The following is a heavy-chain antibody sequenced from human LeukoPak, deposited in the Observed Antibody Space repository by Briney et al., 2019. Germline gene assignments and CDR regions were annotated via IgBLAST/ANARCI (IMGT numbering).Heavy chain of an antibody. CDR3: ARAVAAAVYFDY. Sequence: SETLSLTCSVSGVSINSTSYYWDWIRQPPGKGLEWIGNIYYSGSTYHNPSLKSRVTISVDTSKNQFSLKLSSVTAADTAVYYCARAVAAAVYFDYWGQGTLVTVSS. J-gene: IGHJ4*02. D-gene: IGHD6-13*01. V-gene: IGHV4-39*07. CDR2: IYYSGST. CDR1: GVSINSTSYY.